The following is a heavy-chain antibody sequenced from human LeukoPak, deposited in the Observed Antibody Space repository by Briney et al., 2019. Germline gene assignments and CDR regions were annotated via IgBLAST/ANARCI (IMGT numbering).Heavy chain of an antibody. CDR2: ISYDGSNR. J-gene: IGHJ3*02. D-gene: IGHD6-13*01. Sequence: GGSLRLSCAASGFTFSSYAMHWVRQAPGKGLEWVTVISYDGSNRYYADSVKGRSTISRDNSKNTLSLQMNSLRAEDTAVYYCAKDDAYSSSWYALDIWGQGSMVTVSS. CDR1: GFTFSSYA. V-gene: IGHV3-30*18. CDR3: AKDDAYSSSWYALDI.